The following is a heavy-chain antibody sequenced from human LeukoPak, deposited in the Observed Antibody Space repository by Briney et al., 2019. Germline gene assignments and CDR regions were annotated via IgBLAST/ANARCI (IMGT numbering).Heavy chain of an antibody. Sequence: SETLSLTCSVSGGSINDYYWNWIRQPAGKGLEWIGRFYSSGGTYYNPSLKSPVSISVDKSKNQFSLKLSPVTAADTAVYYCARGSYGHFDRWGQGTLVTVSS. CDR2: FYSSGGT. CDR3: ARGSYGHFDR. J-gene: IGHJ4*02. D-gene: IGHD5-18*01. V-gene: IGHV4-4*07. CDR1: GGSINDYY.